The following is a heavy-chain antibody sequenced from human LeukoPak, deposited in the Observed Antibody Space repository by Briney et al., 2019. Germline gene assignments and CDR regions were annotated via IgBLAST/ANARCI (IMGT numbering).Heavy chain of an antibody. J-gene: IGHJ3*02. CDR3: AKDISYKKYSSGWYPVAFDI. CDR2: SSAYNGNT. CDR1: GYSFTSYG. Sequence: AASVKVSCKASGYSFTSYGISWVRQAPGQGLEWMGWSSAYNGNTNYAQKLQGRVTMTTDTSTSTAYMELRSLRSDDTALYYCAKDISYKKYSSGWYPVAFDIWGQGTMVTVSS. D-gene: IGHD6-19*01. V-gene: IGHV1-18*01.